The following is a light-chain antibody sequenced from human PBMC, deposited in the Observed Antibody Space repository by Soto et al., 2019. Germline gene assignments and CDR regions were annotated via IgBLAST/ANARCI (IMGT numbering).Light chain of an antibody. V-gene: IGLV2-8*01. CDR1: SSDVGAYKY. Sequence: QSVLTQPPSASGSPGQSVTISCTGTSSDVGAYKYFSWYQQYPGKAPKLMIYEVTKRTSGVPDRFSGSKSGNTASLTVSGLQAEYEADYYCTSYVGNDIWVFGGGTKLTVL. J-gene: IGLJ3*02. CDR2: EVT. CDR3: TSYVGNDIWV.